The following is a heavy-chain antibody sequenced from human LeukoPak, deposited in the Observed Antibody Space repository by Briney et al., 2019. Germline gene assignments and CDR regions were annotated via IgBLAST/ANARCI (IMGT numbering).Heavy chain of an antibody. CDR1: GGSISSYY. CDR2: IYYSGST. D-gene: IGHD3-22*01. Sequence: PSETLSLTCTVSGGSISSYYWGWIRQPPGKGLEWIGYIYYSGSTNYNPSLKSRVTISVDTSKNQFSLKLSSVTAADTAVYYCGRVADRSGYYYAVDYWGQGTLVTVSS. J-gene: IGHJ4*02. CDR3: GRVADRSGYYYAVDY. V-gene: IGHV4-59*01.